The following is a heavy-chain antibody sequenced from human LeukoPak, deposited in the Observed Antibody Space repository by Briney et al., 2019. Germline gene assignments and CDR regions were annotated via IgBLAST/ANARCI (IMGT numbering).Heavy chain of an antibody. Sequence: SETLSLTCTVSGGSISSDTCYWSWIRQPAGKGLEWIGRMYNSGSTNYNPSLKSRVTISVETSKNEFSLKLRSVTAADTAVYYCARVTGYRIEDYFDYWGQGTLVTVSS. D-gene: IGHD6-13*01. CDR2: MYNSGST. CDR3: ARVTGYRIEDYFDY. CDR1: GGSISSDTCY. J-gene: IGHJ4*02. V-gene: IGHV4-61*10.